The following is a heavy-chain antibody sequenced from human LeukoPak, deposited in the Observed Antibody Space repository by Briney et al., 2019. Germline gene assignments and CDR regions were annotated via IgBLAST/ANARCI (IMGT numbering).Heavy chain of an antibody. J-gene: IGHJ4*02. CDR3: ARDRRGRIMGAVTLEY. Sequence: GRSLRLSCAASGFSFNVYPMHWVRQTPGKGLEWMAGISFDGSDEYYADSVKGRFTISRDSSKNTVFLQMNRLRDEDTAVYYCARDRRGRIMGAVTLEYWGQGTLVTVSS. CDR2: ISFDGSDE. D-gene: IGHD1-26*01. V-gene: IGHV3-30-3*01. CDR1: GFSFNVYP.